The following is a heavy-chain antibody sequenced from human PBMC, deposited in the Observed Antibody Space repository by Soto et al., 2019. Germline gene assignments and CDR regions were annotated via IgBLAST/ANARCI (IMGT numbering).Heavy chain of an antibody. Sequence: SETLSLTCSVSGGSISTGVWYWSWVREHPGKGLEWIGDIYYRGTTSYNPSLGSRVTISRDTSKNQVSLKVNSVTAADTAVYYCARVSAGGTRWFDSWGQGIRVTVSS. CDR3: ARVSAGGTRWFDS. J-gene: IGHJ5*01. CDR1: GGSISTGVWY. D-gene: IGHD6-13*01. CDR2: IYYRGTT. V-gene: IGHV4-31*03.